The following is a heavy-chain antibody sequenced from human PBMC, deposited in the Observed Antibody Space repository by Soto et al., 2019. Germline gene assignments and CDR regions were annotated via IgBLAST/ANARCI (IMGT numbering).Heavy chain of an antibody. Sequence: QLQLQESGPGLVKPSETLSLTCTVSGGSISSSSYYWGWIRQPPGKGLEWIGSIYYSGSTYYNPSLKSRVTISVDTSKNQFSLKLSSVTAADTAVYYCARQKGFRHPIDYWGQGTLVTVSS. D-gene: IGHD2-21*01. J-gene: IGHJ4*02. CDR1: GGSISSSSYY. CDR3: ARQKGFRHPIDY. CDR2: IYYSGST. V-gene: IGHV4-39*01.